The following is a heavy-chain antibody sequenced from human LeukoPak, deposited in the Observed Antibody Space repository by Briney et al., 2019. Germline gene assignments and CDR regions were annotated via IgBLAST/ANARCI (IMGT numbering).Heavy chain of an antibody. CDR3: AKELIKYYYGSGSQKGLDY. V-gene: IGHV3-23*01. Sequence: GGSLRLSCAASGLTFSSYAMSWVRQAPGKGLEWVSAISGSGGSTYYADSVKGRFTISRDNSKNTLYLQMNSLRAEDTAVYYCAKELIKYYYGSGSQKGLDYWGQGTLVTVSS. CDR1: GLTFSSYA. D-gene: IGHD3-10*01. CDR2: ISGSGGST. J-gene: IGHJ4*02.